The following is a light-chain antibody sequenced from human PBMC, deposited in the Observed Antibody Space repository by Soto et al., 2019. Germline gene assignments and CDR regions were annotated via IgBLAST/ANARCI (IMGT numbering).Light chain of an antibody. CDR1: QGISHF. V-gene: IGKV1-27*01. Sequence: DIHMTQSPSTLSASVGDIVTITCRASQGISHFLAWYQQSPGKVPKILIYDESTLQSGVPYRLSGSGSGTDLNLTISRLQPEDVATYYCQKYSTAPLTCGGGTKVDIK. CDR2: DES. J-gene: IGKJ4*01. CDR3: QKYSTAPLT.